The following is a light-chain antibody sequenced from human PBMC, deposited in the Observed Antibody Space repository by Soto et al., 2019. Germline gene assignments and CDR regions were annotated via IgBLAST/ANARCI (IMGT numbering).Light chain of an antibody. J-gene: IGKJ5*01. CDR3: HQYAWSPLT. CDR2: DAS. CDR1: QSVPKSY. V-gene: IGKV3-20*01. Sequence: MALTQSPGTLSLSPGERATLSCRASQSVPKSYLAWYQQRPGQAPRLLIYDASNRATGIPDRFSGSESGTDFTLTISRLEPEDFAVYFCHQYAWSPLTFGQGTRLEVK.